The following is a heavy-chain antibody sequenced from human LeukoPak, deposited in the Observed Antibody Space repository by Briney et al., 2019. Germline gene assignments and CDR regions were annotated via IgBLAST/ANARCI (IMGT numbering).Heavy chain of an antibody. CDR3: ARDFFDG. CDR2: ISYSSSII. J-gene: IGHJ4*02. V-gene: IGHV3-48*01. Sequence: PGGSLRLSCAASGFTFSTYSMKWVRQAPGKGLEGLSYISYSSSIIFYADSVKGRFTISRDNARNSLYLQMNSLRAEDTAVYYCARDFFDGWGQGTLVTVSS. CDR1: GFTFSTYS.